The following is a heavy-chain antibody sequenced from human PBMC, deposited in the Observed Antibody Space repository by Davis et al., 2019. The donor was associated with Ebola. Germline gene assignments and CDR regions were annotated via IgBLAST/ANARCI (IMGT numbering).Heavy chain of an antibody. CDR3: VRVGISRGLWLCDY. Sequence: PGGSLRLSCAASGFTFSSYSMNWVRQAPGKGLAWVSYISSSSSTIYYADSVKGRFTISRDNAKNSLYLQMNSLRDEDTAVYYCVRVGISRGLWLCDYWGQGTLVTVSS. J-gene: IGHJ4*02. V-gene: IGHV3-48*02. CDR2: ISSSSSTI. D-gene: IGHD3-10*01. CDR1: GFTFSSYS.